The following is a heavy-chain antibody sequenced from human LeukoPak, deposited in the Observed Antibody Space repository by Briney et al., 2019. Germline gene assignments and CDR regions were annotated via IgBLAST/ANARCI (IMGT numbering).Heavy chain of an antibody. V-gene: IGHV3-9*01. CDR3: TRVGYIDEGIDY. D-gene: IGHD5-24*01. J-gene: IGHJ4*02. CDR1: GFIFNNYA. Sequence: PGGSLRLSCEGSGFIFNNYAMHWVRQPPGKGLEWVSGISWNSGSIDYADSVKGRFTISRDNAKNSLYLQMNSLRVEDTAIYYCTRVGYIDEGIDYWGQGTLVTVSS. CDR2: ISWNSGSI.